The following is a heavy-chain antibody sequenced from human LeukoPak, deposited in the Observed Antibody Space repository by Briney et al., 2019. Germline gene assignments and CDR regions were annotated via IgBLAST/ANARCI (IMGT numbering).Heavy chain of an antibody. CDR2: IYRSGST. CDR1: GYSISSGYY. D-gene: IGHD3-3*01. V-gene: IGHV4-38-2*01. J-gene: IGHJ4*02. Sequence: SEALSLTCAVSGYSISSGYYWGWIRQPPGKGLEWIGSIYRSGSTYYNPSLKSRVTISVDTSKNQFSLKLSSVTAADTAVYYCARPGHYDFWSGYYWAYWGQGTLVTVSS. CDR3: ARPGHYDFWSGYYWAY.